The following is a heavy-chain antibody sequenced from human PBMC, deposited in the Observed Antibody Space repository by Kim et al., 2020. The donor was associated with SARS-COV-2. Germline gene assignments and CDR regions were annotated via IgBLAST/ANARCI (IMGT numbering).Heavy chain of an antibody. D-gene: IGHD2-15*01. Sequence: SVKGRFTISRDNAKNSLYLQMNSLRAEDTAVYYCARDLWDCSGGSCYSDYWGQGTLVTVSS. J-gene: IGHJ4*02. V-gene: IGHV3-21*01. CDR3: ARDLWDCSGGSCYSDY.